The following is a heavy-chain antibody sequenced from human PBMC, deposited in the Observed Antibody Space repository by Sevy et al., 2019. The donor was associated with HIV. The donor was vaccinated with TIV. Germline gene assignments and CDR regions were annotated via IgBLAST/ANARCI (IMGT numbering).Heavy chain of an antibody. CDR3: AGLDSSGYYFDY. CDR1: GGSFSRYY. D-gene: IGHD3-22*01. Sequence: SETLSLTCAAYGGSFSRYYWIWIRQPPGKGLEWIGEINNSGSTNYNPSLKSRVTITVDTSKNQFSLKLSSVTAADTAVYYCAGLDSSGYYFDYWGQGTLVTVSS. J-gene: IGHJ4*02. V-gene: IGHV4-34*01. CDR2: INNSGST.